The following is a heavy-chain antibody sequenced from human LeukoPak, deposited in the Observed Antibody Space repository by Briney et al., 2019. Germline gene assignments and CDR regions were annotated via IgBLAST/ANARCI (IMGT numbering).Heavy chain of an antibody. D-gene: IGHD1-26*01. J-gene: IGHJ4*02. CDR2: IYYSGST. V-gene: IGHV4-39*07. CDR1: GGSISSSSYY. CDR3: AREGGSYYDDLYYLDY. Sequence: SETLSLTCTVSGGSISSSSYYWGWIRQPPGKGLEWIGSIYYSGSTYYNPSLKSRVTISVDTSKNQFSLKLSSVTAADTAVYYCAREGGSYYDDLYYLDYWGQGTLVTVSS.